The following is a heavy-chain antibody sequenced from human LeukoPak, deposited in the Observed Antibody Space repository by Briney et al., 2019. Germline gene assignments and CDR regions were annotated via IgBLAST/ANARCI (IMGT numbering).Heavy chain of an antibody. D-gene: IGHD3-22*01. V-gene: IGHV1-24*01. CDR3: ATVYSYDSSAYYRLDY. J-gene: IGHJ4*02. CDR1: GYTLTKLS. CDR2: FDPEDGGR. Sequence: ASVKVSCKVSGYTLTKLSMHWVRQAPGKGLEWMGTFDPEDGGRLYAQKFQGRLTMTEDTSTDTAYMELSSLRSEDTAVYYCATVYSYDSSAYYRLDYWGQGTLVTVSS.